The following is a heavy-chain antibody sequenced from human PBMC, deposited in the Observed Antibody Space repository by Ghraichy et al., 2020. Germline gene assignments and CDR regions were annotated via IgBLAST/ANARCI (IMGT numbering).Heavy chain of an antibody. CDR3: ARRGRGYSLVYYGLDV. J-gene: IGHJ6*02. V-gene: IGHV4-59*08. CDR2: VHYTGNT. D-gene: IGHD5-18*01. Sequence: SETLSLICTVSGGSIRGHYWNWIRQPPGKGPEWIGYVHYTGNTDYSPSIKSRATISLDTPRNHFSLTLTSVTAADTAVYYCARRGRGYSLVYYGLDVWGQGTTVTVSS. CDR1: GGSIRGHY.